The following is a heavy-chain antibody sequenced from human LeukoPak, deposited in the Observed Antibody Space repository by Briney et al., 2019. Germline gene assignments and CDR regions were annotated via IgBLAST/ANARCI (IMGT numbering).Heavy chain of an antibody. J-gene: IGHJ4*02. CDR3: TRDPIAAAASGGDY. D-gene: IGHD6-13*01. V-gene: IGHV3-21*01. CDR2: ITSRSSYM. Sequence: GGSLRLSCAASGFTFSDYSLNWGRQAPGKGLEWVSSITSRSSYMYYGDSVKGRFTVSRDNAKNSLYLQMNSLRAEDTAVSYCTRDPIAAAASGGDYWGQGTLVTVSS. CDR1: GFTFSDYS.